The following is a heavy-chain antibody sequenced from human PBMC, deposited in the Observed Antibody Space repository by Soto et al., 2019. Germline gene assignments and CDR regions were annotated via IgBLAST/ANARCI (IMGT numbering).Heavy chain of an antibody. J-gene: IGHJ3*02. CDR2: ISAYNGNT. CDR1: GYTFTSYG. V-gene: IGHV1-18*01. CDR3: ARDLIGGLGPFIAVAVYAFDI. D-gene: IGHD6-19*01. Sequence: GASVKVSCKASGYTFTSYGISWVRQAPGQGLEWMGWISAYNGNTNYAQKLQGRVTMTTDTSTSTAYIDLRSLRSDDTAVYYCARDLIGGLGPFIAVAVYAFDIWGQGTMVTVSS.